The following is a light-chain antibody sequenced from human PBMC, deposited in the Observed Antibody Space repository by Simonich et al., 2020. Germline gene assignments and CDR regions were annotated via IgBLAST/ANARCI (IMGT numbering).Light chain of an antibody. CDR1: SGSIASNY. J-gene: IGLJ2*01. CDR2: EDN. CDR3: QSYDSSNQV. V-gene: IGLV6-57*01. Sequence: NFMLTQPHSVSESPGKTVTISCTRSSGSIASNYVQWYQQRPGSSPTTVIYEDNQRPPGVPDRFAGSIDSSSNSASLTISGLKTEDEADYYSQSYDSSNQVFGGGTKLTVL.